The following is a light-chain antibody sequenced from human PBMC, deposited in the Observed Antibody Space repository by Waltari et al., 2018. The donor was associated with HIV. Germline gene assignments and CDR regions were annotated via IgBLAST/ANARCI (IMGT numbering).Light chain of an antibody. Sequence: NLMLTQPRSVSASPGKTVTISCTRSSGSLASDYVQWYQQRPGCGPTAVIYMDTQRPSGFPARFSGSIDSSSNSASLTISGLKTEDDADYYCQSHDSSNHWVFGGGTKLTVL. J-gene: IGLJ3*02. CDR1: SGSLASDY. V-gene: IGLV6-57*03. CDR2: MDT. CDR3: QSHDSSNHWV.